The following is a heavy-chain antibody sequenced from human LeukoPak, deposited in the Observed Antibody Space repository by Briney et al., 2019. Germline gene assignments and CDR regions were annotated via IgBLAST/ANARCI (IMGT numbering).Heavy chain of an antibody. Sequence: PGESLKISCKGSGYTFTSYAMHWVRQAPGQRLEWMGWINAGNGNTKYSQKFQGRVTITRDTSASTAYMELSSLRSEDTAVYYCASSRTQWLVPLDYWGQGTLVTVSS. D-gene: IGHD6-19*01. J-gene: IGHJ4*02. V-gene: IGHV1-3*01. CDR3: ASSRTQWLVPLDY. CDR2: INAGNGNT. CDR1: GYTFTSYA.